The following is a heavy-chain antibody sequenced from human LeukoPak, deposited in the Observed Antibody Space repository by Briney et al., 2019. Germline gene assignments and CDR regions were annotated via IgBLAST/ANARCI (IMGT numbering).Heavy chain of an antibody. J-gene: IGHJ4*02. CDR1: GGSFSGYY. V-gene: IGHV4-34*01. CDR2: INHSGST. Sequence: PSETLSLTCAVYGGSFSGYYWSWIRQPPGKGLEWIGEINHSGSTNYNPSLKSRVTISVDTSKNQFSLKLSSVTAADTAVYYCARDPRFGELLSYWGQGTLVTVSS. CDR3: ARDPRFGELLSY. D-gene: IGHD3-10*01.